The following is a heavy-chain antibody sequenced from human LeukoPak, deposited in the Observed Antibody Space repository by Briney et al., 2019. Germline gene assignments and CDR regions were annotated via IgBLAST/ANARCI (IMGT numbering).Heavy chain of an antibody. J-gene: IGHJ4*02. D-gene: IGHD5-12*01. CDR2: IYRGGST. V-gene: IGHV3-53*01. CDR3: AREWPRFDY. CDR1: GFTVSSNY. Sequence: GGSLGLSCAASGFTVSSNYMSWVRQAPGKGLEWVSVIYRGGSTYYADSVKGRFIISRDISKNTLYLQMNSLRAEDTAVYYCAREWPRFDYWGQGTLVTVSS.